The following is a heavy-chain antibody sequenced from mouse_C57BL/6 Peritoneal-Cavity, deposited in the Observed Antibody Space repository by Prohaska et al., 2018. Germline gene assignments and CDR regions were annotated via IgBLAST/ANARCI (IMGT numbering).Heavy chain of an antibody. CDR1: GYTFTDYY. J-gene: IGHJ1*03. V-gene: IGHV1-84*01. Sequence: QLQLQQSGPELVKPCSSVKISCKASGYTFTDYYINWVKQRPGQGLEWIGWIYPGSGNTKYNEKFKGKATLTVDTSSSTADMQLSSLTAEDSAVYFCARNSESYYGISDWYFDGWGKGTTGTVS. CDR3: ARNSESYYGISDWYFDG. CDR2: IYPGSGNT. D-gene: IGHD1-1*01.